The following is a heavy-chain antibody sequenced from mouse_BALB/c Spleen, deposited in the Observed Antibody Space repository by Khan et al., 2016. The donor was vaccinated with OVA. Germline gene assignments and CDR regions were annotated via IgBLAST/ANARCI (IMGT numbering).Heavy chain of an antibody. CDR3: ARRTTEYALGC. CDR2: INPRSGYT. D-gene: IGHD2-14*01. J-gene: IGHJ4*01. Sequence: QVQLKQSGAELARPGASVKMSCKASGYTFSSHTMHWVKQRPGQGLEWIGYINPRSGYTQYNQKFNDKATLTADISSSTAYMQLSSLTSEDSAVYYCARRTTEYALGCWGQGTSVTVSS. V-gene: IGHV1-4*01. CDR1: GYTFSSHT.